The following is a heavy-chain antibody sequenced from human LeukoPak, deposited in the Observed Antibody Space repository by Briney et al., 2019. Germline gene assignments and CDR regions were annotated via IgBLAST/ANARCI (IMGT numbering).Heavy chain of an antibody. D-gene: IGHD3-22*01. CDR2: IYYSGST. V-gene: IGHV4-59*01. J-gene: IGHJ4*02. Sequence: SETLSLTCTVSGGSINNYYWSWIRQPPGKGLEWIGYIYYSGSTNYNPSLKSRVTISVDTSKNQFSLNLSSLTAADTAGYYCARHRGSGYPYFDYWGQGTLVTVSS. CDR3: ARHRGSGYPYFDY. CDR1: GGSINNYY.